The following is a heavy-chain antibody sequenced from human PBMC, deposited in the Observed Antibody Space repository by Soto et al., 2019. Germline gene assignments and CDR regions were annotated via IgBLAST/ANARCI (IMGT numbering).Heavy chain of an antibody. Sequence: PSETLSLTCTVSGGSVRGSLYYWGWIRQPPGKGLEWIGNIFYRGNTYHNPSLKSRVTISVDTSKNQFSLRLSSVTAADTAVYFCAREWGLLPYYVMNVWGHGTAVTVSS. D-gene: IGHD7-27*01. CDR1: GGSVRGSLYY. V-gene: IGHV4-39*07. CDR3: AREWGLLPYYVMNV. J-gene: IGHJ6*02. CDR2: IFYRGNT.